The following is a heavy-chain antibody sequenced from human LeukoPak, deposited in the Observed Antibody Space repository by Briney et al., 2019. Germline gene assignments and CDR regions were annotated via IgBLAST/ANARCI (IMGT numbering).Heavy chain of an antibody. Sequence: SETLSLTCSVSSGYITRKSFYWGWIRQTPGKGLEYIGTIYYNGDTNYNPSLKGRVTISIDASKNQFSLKVTSVTAADTAVYYCARGQGATVPQVGKNWFDPWGQGTRVIVSS. CDR3: ARGQGATVPQVGKNWFDP. CDR1: SGYITRKSFY. D-gene: IGHD1-26*01. J-gene: IGHJ5*02. V-gene: IGHV4-39*01. CDR2: IYYNGDT.